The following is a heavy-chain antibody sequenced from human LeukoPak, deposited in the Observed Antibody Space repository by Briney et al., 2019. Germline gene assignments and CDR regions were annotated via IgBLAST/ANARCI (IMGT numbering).Heavy chain of an antibody. J-gene: IGHJ4*02. CDR3: ARGPDYYDSSGYFSHFDY. D-gene: IGHD3-22*01. CDR2: ISYDGSNK. V-gene: IGHV3-30*04. CDR1: GFTFSSYA. Sequence: PGGSLRLSCAASGFTFSSYAMHWVRQAPGKGLEWVAVISYDGSNKYYADSVKGRFTISRDNSKNTLYLQMNSLRAEDTAVYYCARGPDYYDSSGYFSHFDYWGQGTLVTVSS.